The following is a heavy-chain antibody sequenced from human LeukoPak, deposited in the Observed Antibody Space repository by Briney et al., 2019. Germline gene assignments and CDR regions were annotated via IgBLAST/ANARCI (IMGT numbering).Heavy chain of an antibody. J-gene: IGHJ3*02. CDR2: IYYSGST. CDR3: ARHARFYDFWSGNAKGVDALDI. CDR1: GGSISSSSYY. D-gene: IGHD3-3*01. Sequence: SETLSLTCTVSGGSISSSSYYWGWIRQPPGKGLEWIGSIYYSGSTYYNPSLKSRVTISVDTSKNQFSLKLSSVTAADTAVYYCARHARFYDFWSGNAKGVDALDIWGQGTMVTVSS. V-gene: IGHV4-39*01.